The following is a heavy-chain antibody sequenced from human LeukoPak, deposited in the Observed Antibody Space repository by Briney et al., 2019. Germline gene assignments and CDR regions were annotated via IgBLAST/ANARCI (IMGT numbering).Heavy chain of an antibody. V-gene: IGHV4-61*02. D-gene: IGHD3-10*01. CDR2: IYISGST. J-gene: IGHJ5*02. Sequence: SETLSLTCTVSGGSISSGSYYWSWIRQPAGKGLEWIGRIYISGSTNYNPSLKSRVTMSVDTSKNQFSLKLSSVTAADTAVYYCARWRFMVRGGGGFDPWGQGTLVTVSS. CDR3: ARWRFMVRGGGGFDP. CDR1: GGSISSGSYY.